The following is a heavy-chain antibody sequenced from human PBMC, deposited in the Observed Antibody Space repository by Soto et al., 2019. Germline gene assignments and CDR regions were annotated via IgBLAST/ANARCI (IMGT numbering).Heavy chain of an antibody. CDR2: MNPNSGNT. CDR1: GYTFTSYD. J-gene: IGHJ5*02. D-gene: IGHD3-10*01. CDR3: ARGWYYGSGSPFDP. Sequence: QVQLVQSGAEVKKPGASVKVSCKASGYTFTSYDINWVRQATGQGLEWMGWMNPNSGNTGYAQKFQGRVTMTRNTSIRTAYMELSSLRSDDTAVDYCARGWYYGSGSPFDPWGQGTLVTVSS. V-gene: IGHV1-8*01.